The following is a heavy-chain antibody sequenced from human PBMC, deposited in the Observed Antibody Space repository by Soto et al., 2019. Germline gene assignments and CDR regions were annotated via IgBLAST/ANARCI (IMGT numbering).Heavy chain of an antibody. D-gene: IGHD3-22*01. V-gene: IGHV1-3*01. J-gene: IGHJ3*02. CDR1: GYTFTSYA. Sequence: ASVKVSCKASGYTFTSYAMHWVRQAPGQRLEWMGWINAGNGNTKYSQKFQGRVTITRDTSASTAYMELSSLRSEDTAVYYCAYYYDSSGIYAFDIWGQGTMVTVSS. CDR2: INAGNGNT. CDR3: AYYYDSSGIYAFDI.